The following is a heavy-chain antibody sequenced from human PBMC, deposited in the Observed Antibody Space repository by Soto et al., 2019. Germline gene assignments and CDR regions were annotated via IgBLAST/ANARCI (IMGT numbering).Heavy chain of an antibody. J-gene: IGHJ4*02. CDR3: ARGLESITMSNFDY. CDR2: INHSGST. Sequence: SETLSLTCAVYGGSFSGYYWSWIRQPPGKGLEWIGEINHSGSTNYNPSLKSRVTISVDTSKNQFSLKLSSVTAADTAVYYCARGLESITMSNFDYWGQGTLVTVSS. V-gene: IGHV4-34*01. CDR1: GGSFSGYY. D-gene: IGHD3-22*01.